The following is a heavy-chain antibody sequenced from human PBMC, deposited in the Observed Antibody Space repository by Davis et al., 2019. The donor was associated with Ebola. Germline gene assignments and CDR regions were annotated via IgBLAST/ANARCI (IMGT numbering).Heavy chain of an antibody. CDR2: FDPEDGET. Sequence: ASVKVSCKVSGYNLNDFSIHWVRQAPGKGLAWMGGFDPEDGETIYAQNFQGRVTVTEDTSTDTAFMELSTLRSEDTAIYYCATRRSGGWYVGFEYWGQGTLVTVSA. V-gene: IGHV1-24*01. CDR3: ATRRSGGWYVGFEY. D-gene: IGHD6-19*01. J-gene: IGHJ4*02. CDR1: GYNLNDFS.